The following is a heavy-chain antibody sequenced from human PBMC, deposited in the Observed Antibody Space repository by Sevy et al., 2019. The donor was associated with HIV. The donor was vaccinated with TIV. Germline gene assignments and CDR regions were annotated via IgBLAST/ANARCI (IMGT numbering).Heavy chain of an antibody. D-gene: IGHD2-15*01. CDR2: ISGSSSYI. J-gene: IGHJ4*02. Sequence: GGSLRLSCAASGFTFNIYSMNWVRQAPGKGLEWVSSISGSSSYIFYADSVKGRYTMSRVNAENSLYLQMNSLRAEDTAVYYWAWWGGEPRADCFDYWGQGTLVTVSS. V-gene: IGHV3-21*01. CDR3: AWWGGEPRADCFDY. CDR1: GFTFNIYS.